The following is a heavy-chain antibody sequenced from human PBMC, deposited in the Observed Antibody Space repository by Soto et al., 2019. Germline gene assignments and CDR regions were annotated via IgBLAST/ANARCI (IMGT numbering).Heavy chain of an antibody. D-gene: IGHD2-21*02. CDR2: IIPILGIA. V-gene: IGHV1-69*08. CDR1: GGTFSSYT. CDR3: ARDRVVTATQFDY. Sequence: QVQLVQSGAEVKKPGSSVKVSCKASGGTFSSYTISWVRQAPGQGLEWMGRIIPILGIANYAQKFQGRVTIAADKSTSAAYMELSSLRSEDTEVYYCARDRVVTATQFDYWGQGTLVTVSS. J-gene: IGHJ4*02.